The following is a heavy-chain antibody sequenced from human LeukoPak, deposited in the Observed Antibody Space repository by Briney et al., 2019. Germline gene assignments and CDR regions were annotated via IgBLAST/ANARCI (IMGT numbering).Heavy chain of an antibody. D-gene: IGHD5-24*01. CDR3: ARERDWAFDY. CDR1: GFNFNVYN. Sequence: GGSLRLSCAASGFNFNVYNMNWVRQAPGKGLEWVASISSSTSKMYYADSVKGRFTISRDNAKNSLYLQMNSLRAEDTAVYFCARERDWAFDYWGQGTLVTVSS. J-gene: IGHJ4*02. CDR2: ISSSTSKM. V-gene: IGHV3-21*01.